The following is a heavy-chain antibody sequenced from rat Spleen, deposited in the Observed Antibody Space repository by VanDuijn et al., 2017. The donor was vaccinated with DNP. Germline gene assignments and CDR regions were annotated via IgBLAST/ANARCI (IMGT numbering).Heavy chain of an antibody. CDR1: GFSLTNNS. D-gene: IGHD1-2*01. Sequence: QVQLKESGPGLVQPSQTLSLTCTVSGFSLTNNSVSWVRQPPGKGLEWMGTIWSGGNTDYSSALKSRLSISRDTSKSQVFLKMNSLQTEDTATYYCARYSTSFVLDAWGQGTSVTVSS. J-gene: IGHJ4*01. CDR2: IWSGGNT. CDR3: ARYSTSFVLDA. V-gene: IGHV2-1*01.